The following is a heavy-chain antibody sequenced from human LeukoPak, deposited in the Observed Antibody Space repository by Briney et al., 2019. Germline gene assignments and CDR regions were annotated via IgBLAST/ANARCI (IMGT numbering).Heavy chain of an antibody. V-gene: IGHV3-7*03. J-gene: IGHJ4*02. D-gene: IGHD2-21*01. CDR2: INEDGSGK. CDR3: ARAVISTEGY. CDR1: GFTFSRYW. Sequence: SGGSLRLSCAASGFTFSRYWMTWVRQAPGKGLEWVASINEDGSGKHYVDSVKGRFTISRDNAQKSVYLEMNSLRAEDTAVYYCARAVISTEGYWGQGTLVTVSS.